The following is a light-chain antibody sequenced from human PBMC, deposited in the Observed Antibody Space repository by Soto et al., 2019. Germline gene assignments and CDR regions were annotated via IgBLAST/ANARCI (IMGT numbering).Light chain of an antibody. CDR3: CEDAGSSVV. CDR1: SNDVGGYDY. CDR2: DVS. J-gene: IGLJ2*01. V-gene: IGLV2-11*01. Sequence: QSALTQPRSVSGSPGQSVTISCTGTSNDVGGYDYVSWYQQHPGKAPKFIIYDVSKRPSGVPARCSGSKSGDSASLTISRLQAEDEADYYGCEDAGSSVVFGGGTKLTVL.